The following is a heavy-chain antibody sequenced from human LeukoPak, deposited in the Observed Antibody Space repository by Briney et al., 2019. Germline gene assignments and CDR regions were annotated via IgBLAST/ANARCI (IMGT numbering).Heavy chain of an antibody. D-gene: IGHD2-8*01. J-gene: IGHJ4*02. CDR2: ISLTGLT. V-gene: IGHV4/OR15-8*02. Sequence: PSETLSLTCGVSGGSISNTNWWRWVRQPPGQGLEGIGEISLTGLTHYNPSLESRVTVSLDKSKTQLPPNLTSVTAADPAVYYCSRENGAFPPFGYWGQGTLVT. CDR1: GGSISNTNW. CDR3: SRENGAFPPFGY.